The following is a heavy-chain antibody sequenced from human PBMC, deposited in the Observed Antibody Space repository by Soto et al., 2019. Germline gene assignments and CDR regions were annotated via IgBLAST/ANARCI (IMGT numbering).Heavy chain of an antibody. CDR3: ARGVTTSYYYGMDV. CDR1: GYSFTIYC. Sequence: GESLKISCNGSGYSFTIYCIGLVLQMPGKGLDWMGIIYPGDSDTMYSPSFQGQVTISADKSISTAYLQWSSLKASDTAMYYCARGVTTSYYYGMDVWGQGTTVTV. J-gene: IGHJ6*02. V-gene: IGHV5-51*01. CDR2: IYPGDSDT. D-gene: IGHD1-1*01.